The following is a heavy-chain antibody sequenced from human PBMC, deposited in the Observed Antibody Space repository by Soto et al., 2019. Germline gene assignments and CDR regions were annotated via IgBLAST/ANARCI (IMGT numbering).Heavy chain of an antibody. CDR1: GFTFSSYA. CDR3: ARDQLYYNDISGRPLNAFDV. CDR2: IAIDRSTK. V-gene: IGHV3-30*04. J-gene: IGHJ3*01. Sequence: GGSLRLSCAASGFTFSSYAMHWVRQAPGKGLEWVSDIAIDRSTKYYADSVKGRFTISRDNAKNSLYLQMNSLRAEDTAVYYCARDQLYYNDISGRPLNAFDVWGQGTMVTVSS. D-gene: IGHD3-22*01.